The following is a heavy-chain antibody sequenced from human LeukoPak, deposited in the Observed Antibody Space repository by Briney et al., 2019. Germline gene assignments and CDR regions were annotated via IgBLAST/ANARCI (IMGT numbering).Heavy chain of an antibody. CDR2: ISGSADST. D-gene: IGHD2-15*01. J-gene: IGHJ6*03. V-gene: IGHV3-23*01. CDR3: AKAVYSFTPHYMDV. Sequence: GGSLRLSCAASGFPFSTYDMSWVRQAPGKGLEWVSTISGSADSTYYADSVKGRFTISRDNSKNTLYLQMNSLRAEDTALYYCAKAVYSFTPHYMDVWGKGTTVTVSS. CDR1: GFPFSTYD.